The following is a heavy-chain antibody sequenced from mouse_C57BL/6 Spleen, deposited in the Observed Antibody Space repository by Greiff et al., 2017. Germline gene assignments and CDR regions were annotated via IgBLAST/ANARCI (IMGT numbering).Heavy chain of an antibody. D-gene: IGHD2-5*01. V-gene: IGHV1-81*01. CDR1: GYTFTSYG. CDR3: ARSYNNYSYYAMDY. CDR2: IYPTSGNT. Sequence: QVQLQQSGAELARPGASVKLSCKASGYTFTSYGISWVKQRTGQGLEWIGEIYPTSGNTYYNKQFKGKATLTADKSSSTAYMVLRSLTSEDSAVYFGARSYNNYSYYAMDYWGQGTSVTVSS. J-gene: IGHJ4*01.